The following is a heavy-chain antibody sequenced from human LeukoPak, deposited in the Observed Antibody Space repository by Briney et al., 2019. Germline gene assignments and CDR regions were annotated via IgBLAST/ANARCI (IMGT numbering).Heavy chain of an antibody. V-gene: IGHV3-30*04. CDR3: AKAYDSSGPHAFDI. CDR1: GFTFSSYA. Sequence: GGSLRLSCAASGFTFSSYAMHWVRQAPGKGLEWVAVISYDGSNKYYADSVKGRFTVSRDNSKNTLYLQMNSLRAEDTAVYYCAKAYDSSGPHAFDIWGQGTMVTVSS. J-gene: IGHJ3*02. D-gene: IGHD3-22*01. CDR2: ISYDGSNK.